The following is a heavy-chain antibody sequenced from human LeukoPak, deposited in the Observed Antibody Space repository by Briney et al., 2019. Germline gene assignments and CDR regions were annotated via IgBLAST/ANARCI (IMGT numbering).Heavy chain of an antibody. J-gene: IGHJ4*02. V-gene: IGHV1-18*01. D-gene: IGHD3-10*01. CDR1: GYTFTSYG. CDR3: ARALLWFGEPSHIDY. Sequence: SVKVPCKASGYTFTSYGISWVRQPPGQGLEWMGWITAYNDNTNYAQKLQGRVTMTTDTSTSTAYMELRSLRSDDTAVYYCARALLWFGEPSHIDYWGQGTLVTASS. CDR2: ITAYNDNT.